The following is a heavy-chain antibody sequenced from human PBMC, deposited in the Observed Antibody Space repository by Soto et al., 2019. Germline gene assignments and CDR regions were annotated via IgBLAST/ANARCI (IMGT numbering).Heavy chain of an antibody. CDR2: IYYSGST. D-gene: IGHD3-16*01. CDR3: ARRRPFMITFGGISSLAYFDY. CDR1: GGSISSGGYY. J-gene: IGHJ4*02. Sequence: SETLSLTCTVSGGSISSGGYYWSWIRQHPGKGLEWIGYIYYSGSTYYNPSLKSRVTISVDTSKNQFSLKLSSVTAADTAVYYCARRRPFMITFGGISSLAYFDYWGQGTLVTVSS. V-gene: IGHV4-31*03.